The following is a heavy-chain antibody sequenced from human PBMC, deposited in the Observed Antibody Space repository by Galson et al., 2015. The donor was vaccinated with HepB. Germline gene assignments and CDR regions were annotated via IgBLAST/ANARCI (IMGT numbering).Heavy chain of an antibody. V-gene: IGHV6-1*01. Sequence: CAISGDSVSSNSAAWYWIRQSPSRGLEWLGRTYYRAQWYSDYAVAVRGRITINPDTSKNQFSLHLSFVTPEDTAVYYCARVAGTIYYYGMDVWGQGTAVTVPS. J-gene: IGHJ6*02. CDR2: TYYRAQWYS. D-gene: IGHD2-15*01. CDR1: GDSVSSNSAA. CDR3: ARVAGTIYYYGMDV.